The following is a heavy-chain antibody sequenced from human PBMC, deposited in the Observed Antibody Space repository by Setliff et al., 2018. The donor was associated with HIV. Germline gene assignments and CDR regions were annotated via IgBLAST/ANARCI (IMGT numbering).Heavy chain of an antibody. J-gene: IGHJ4*02. D-gene: IGHD5-18*01. CDR2: IYYDGSA. Sequence: SETLSLTCSVSGGSVSDSNVYWNWIRQSPGKGLEWIGNIYYDGSAYYNPSLKSRVTILIDTSTNQFSLKLSSVTASGTAVYYCARRDGYSYGFYFDYWGQGTLVTVSS. CDR1: GGSVSDSNVY. V-gene: IGHV4-39*01. CDR3: ARRDGYSYGFYFDY.